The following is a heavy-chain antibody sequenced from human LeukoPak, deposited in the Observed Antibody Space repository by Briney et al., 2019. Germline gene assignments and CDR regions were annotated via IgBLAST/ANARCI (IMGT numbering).Heavy chain of an antibody. CDR2: MYYSGST. J-gene: IGHJ4*02. D-gene: IGHD6-19*01. Sequence: PSETLSLTCTVSGGSIRRSSYYWGWIRQPPGKGLEWIGSMYYSGSTYYNPSLKSRVTISVDTSKNQFSLKLSSVTAADTAVYCARFRVAGTRFFDYWGQGTLVTVSS. CDR3: ARFRVAGTRFFDY. CDR1: GGSIRRSSYY. V-gene: IGHV4-39*07.